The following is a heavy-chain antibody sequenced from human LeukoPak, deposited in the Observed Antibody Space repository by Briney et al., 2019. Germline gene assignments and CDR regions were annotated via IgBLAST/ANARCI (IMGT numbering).Heavy chain of an antibody. CDR1: GNSFTTYR. CDR3: ARVVDYDTSGYQTKNWFDP. J-gene: IGHJ5*02. D-gene: IGHD3-22*01. Sequence: GESLKISCKGSGNSFTTYRIGWVRQMPGKGLEWMGIIYVGDSDTRYRPSFQGQVTISADKSINTAYLQWSSLKASDTAMYYCARVVDYDTSGYQTKNWFDPWGQGTLVTVSS. V-gene: IGHV5-51*01. CDR2: IYVGDSDT.